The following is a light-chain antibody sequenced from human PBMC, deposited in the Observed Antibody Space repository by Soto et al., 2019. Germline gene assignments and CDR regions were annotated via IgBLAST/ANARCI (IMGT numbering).Light chain of an antibody. CDR2: GAS. Sequence: EIVMTQSPATLSVSPGERATISCRASQSVSSNLAWYQQKPGQALRLLIYGASTRATGIPSRFSGSGSGTEFTLTISSLQSEDFAVYYCQQYNNWPPWTFGQGTKV. CDR1: QSVSSN. CDR3: QQYNNWPPWT. J-gene: IGKJ1*01. V-gene: IGKV3-15*01.